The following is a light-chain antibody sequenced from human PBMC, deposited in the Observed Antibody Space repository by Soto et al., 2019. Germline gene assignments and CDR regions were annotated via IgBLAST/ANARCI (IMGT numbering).Light chain of an antibody. CDR1: QSLPHSYGETF. CDR2: EVS. J-gene: IGKJ2*01. CDR3: MQSLHLPYT. Sequence: DIVVTQTPLSLSVIPGQPASIPCNSSQSLPHSYGETFLYWYLQMPGHPPQRLISEVSIRFSGVTDRFSGRGSGTDFTLKISRVEADDVGVFYCMQSLHLPYTFGQGTKVDIK. V-gene: IGKV2D-29*01.